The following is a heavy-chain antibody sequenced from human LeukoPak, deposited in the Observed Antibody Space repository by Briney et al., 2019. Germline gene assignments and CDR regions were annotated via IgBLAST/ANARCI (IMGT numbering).Heavy chain of an antibody. CDR1: GYTFTHYG. D-gene: IGHD3-16*01. CDR2: INTYNGDT. CDR3: ARGIRSPLFDY. Sequence: GAAVKVSCMASGYTFTHYGCPGVGPAPGQGGAWMGWINTYNGDTKCAQKLQGRVTMTTDTSTSTAFMELSSLRSDDSAVYYCARGIRSPLFDYWGLGTLVTVST. V-gene: IGHV1-18*01. J-gene: IGHJ4*02.